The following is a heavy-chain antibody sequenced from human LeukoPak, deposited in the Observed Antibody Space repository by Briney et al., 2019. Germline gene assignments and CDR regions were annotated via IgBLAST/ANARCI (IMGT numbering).Heavy chain of an antibody. D-gene: IGHD3-9*01. J-gene: IGHJ2*01. V-gene: IGHV4-59*01. CDR3: ARLNSWDQRNFDWPHWYLDL. CDR2: IYYSGST. CDR1: GGSISSYY. Sequence: SETLSLTCTVSGGSISSYYWSWIRQPPGKGLEWIGYIYYSGSTNYNPSLKSRVTISVDTSKNQFSLKLSSVTAADTAVYYCARLNSWDQRNFDWPHWYLDLWGRGTLVTASS.